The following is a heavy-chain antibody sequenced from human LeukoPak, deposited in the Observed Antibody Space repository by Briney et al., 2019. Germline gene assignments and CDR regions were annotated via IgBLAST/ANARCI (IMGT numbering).Heavy chain of an antibody. D-gene: IGHD2-15*01. Sequence: ASVKVSYKASGYTFTSYYMHWVRQAPGQGLEWMGIINTSGGSTSYAQKFQGRVTMTRDTSTSTVYMELSSLRSEDTAVYYCASCAGSCYSPFDYWGQGTLVTVSS. V-gene: IGHV1-46*01. CDR3: ASCAGSCYSPFDY. J-gene: IGHJ4*02. CDR2: INTSGGST. CDR1: GYTFTSYY.